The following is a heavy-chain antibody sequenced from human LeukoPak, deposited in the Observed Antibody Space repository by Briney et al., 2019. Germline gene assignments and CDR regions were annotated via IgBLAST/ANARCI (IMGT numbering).Heavy chain of an antibody. V-gene: IGHV4-59*01. D-gene: IGHD6-6*01. J-gene: IGHJ4*02. CDR1: GGSFSSYY. Sequence: PSETLSLTCTVSGGSFSSYYWSWIRQPPGKGLEWTGYVYYSGSTNYNPSLKSRVTISVDTSKKQFSLKLSSVTAADTAVYYCARGGSRQSSSSDFDYWGQGTLATVPS. CDR2: VYYSGST. CDR3: ARGGSRQSSSSDFDY.